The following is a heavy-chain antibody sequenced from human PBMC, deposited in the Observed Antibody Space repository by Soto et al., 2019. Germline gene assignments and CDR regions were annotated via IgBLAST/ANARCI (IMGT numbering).Heavy chain of an antibody. Sequence: QVQLQESGPGLVKPSQTLSLTCTVSGASISRGGYYWSWVRQHPGKGLEWIGFIFYTGSTSCNPSPKSPVTMSVATSKRPFSLKLSPVTAADTAVYYCARVYAVNYVGYFDYWGQGTLVTVSS. D-gene: IGHD3-16*01. CDR2: IFYTGST. CDR1: GASISRGGYY. J-gene: IGHJ4*02. V-gene: IGHV4-31*01. CDR3: ARVYAVNYVGYFDY.